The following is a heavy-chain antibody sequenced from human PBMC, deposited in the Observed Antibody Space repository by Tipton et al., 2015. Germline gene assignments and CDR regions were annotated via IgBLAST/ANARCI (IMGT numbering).Heavy chain of an antibody. D-gene: IGHD4-23*01. V-gene: IGHV4-59*01. CDR2: IQYSGST. Sequence: TLSPTCSVSSDSISKYYWSWIRQPPGKELEWIGYIQYSGSTNYNPSLKSRVTISVDTSKTQFSLKMSFVTASDTAVYYCARARGRHGGLFDSWGQGILVTVSS. CDR1: SDSISKYY. CDR3: ARARGRHGGLFDS. J-gene: IGHJ4*02.